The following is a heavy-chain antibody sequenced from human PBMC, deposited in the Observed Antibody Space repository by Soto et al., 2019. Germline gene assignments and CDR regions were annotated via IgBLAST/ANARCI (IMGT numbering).Heavy chain of an antibody. CDR1: GGTFSSYA. CDR3: TRDLDFLGYCSGGSCSWFAP. CDR2: IIPIFGTA. Sequence: QVQLVQSGAEVKKPGSSVKVSCKASGGTFSSYAISWVRQAPGQGLEWMGGIIPIFGTANYAQKFQGRVTITADESTSTAYMGLSSLRSEDTAVYYCTRDLDFLGYCSGGSCSWFAPWGQGTLVTVSS. J-gene: IGHJ5*02. V-gene: IGHV1-69*12. D-gene: IGHD2-15*01.